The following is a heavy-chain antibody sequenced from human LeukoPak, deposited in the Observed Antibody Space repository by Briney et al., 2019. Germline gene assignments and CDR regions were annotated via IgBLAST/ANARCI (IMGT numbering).Heavy chain of an antibody. V-gene: IGHV4-59*08. CDR1: GGSISSYY. CDR2: IYYSGST. D-gene: IGHD3-10*01. CDR3: ARQEQSYYYGSGSYCNPGAFDI. Sequence: SETLSLTCTVSGGSISSYYWSWIRQPPGKGLEWIGYIYYSGSTYYNPSLKSRVTISVDTSKNQFSLKLSSVTAADTAVYYCARQEQSYYYGSGSYCNPGAFDIWGQGTMVTVSS. J-gene: IGHJ3*02.